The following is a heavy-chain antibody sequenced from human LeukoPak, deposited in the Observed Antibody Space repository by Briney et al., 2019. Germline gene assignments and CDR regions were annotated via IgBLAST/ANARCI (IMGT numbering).Heavy chain of an antibody. J-gene: IGHJ4*02. Sequence: GASVKVSCKASGYTFTNYDINWVRQATGQGLEWMGWISTYNGNTNYAQKLQGRVTMTTDTSTNTAYMELRSLRSDDTAVYYCVRDPPPHSSSLDGFDYWGQGTLVTVSS. CDR1: GYTFTNYD. CDR3: VRDPPPHSSSLDGFDY. D-gene: IGHD6-6*01. CDR2: ISTYNGNT. V-gene: IGHV1-18*01.